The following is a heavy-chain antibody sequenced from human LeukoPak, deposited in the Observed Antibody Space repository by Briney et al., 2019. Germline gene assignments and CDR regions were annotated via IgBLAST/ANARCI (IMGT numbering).Heavy chain of an antibody. Sequence: PGGSLRLSCAASGFTFDDYGMSWVRQAPGKGLEWVSGISGSGGSTYYADSVKGRFTISRDNSENTLYLQMNSLRAEDTAVYYCAKKRFFDWFEAGGFDSWGQGTLVTVSS. CDR2: ISGSGGST. CDR3: AKKRFFDWFEAGGFDS. J-gene: IGHJ5*01. CDR1: GFTFDDYG. D-gene: IGHD3-9*01. V-gene: IGHV3-23*01.